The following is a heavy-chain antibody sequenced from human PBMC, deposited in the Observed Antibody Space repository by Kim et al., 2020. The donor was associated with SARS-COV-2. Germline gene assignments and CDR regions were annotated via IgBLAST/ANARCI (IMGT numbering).Heavy chain of an antibody. CDR1: GFTFSSYW. J-gene: IGHJ4*02. V-gene: IGHV3-7*01. D-gene: IGHD3-22*01. CDR3: ARDRSYYYDSSGYYPLGY. CDR2: IKQDGSEK. Sequence: GGSMRLSCAASGFTFSSYWMSWVRQAPGKGLEWVANIKQDGSEKYYVDSEKGRFTISRDNAKNSLYLQMNSLRAEDTAVYYCARDRSYYYDSSGYYPLGYWGQGTLVTVSS.